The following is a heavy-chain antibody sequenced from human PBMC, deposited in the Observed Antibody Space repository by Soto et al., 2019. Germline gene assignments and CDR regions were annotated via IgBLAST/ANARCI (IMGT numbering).Heavy chain of an antibody. CDR1: GFTFSSYA. V-gene: IGHV3-23*01. Sequence: DVQLLQSGGGLVQPGGSLRLSCAASGFTFSSYAMSWVRQAPGKGLEWVSGISGNSRSTYYADSVKGRFTISRDKSKNTLYLQMNSLRVEDTAVYYCARDNSNWNDGVFRGDWGRGTLVTVSS. J-gene: IGHJ4*02. D-gene: IGHD1-1*01. CDR2: ISGNSRST. CDR3: ARDNSNWNDGVFRGD.